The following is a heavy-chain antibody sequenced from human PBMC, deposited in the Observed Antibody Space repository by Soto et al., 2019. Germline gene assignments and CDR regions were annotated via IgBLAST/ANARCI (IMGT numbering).Heavy chain of an antibody. V-gene: IGHV3-9*01. Sequence: DVQLVESGGTLVQPGRSLRLSCATSGFMFADYAMNWVRQAPGKGLEWVSGISWNSKSKDYADAVRGRFTISRDNAKKSLFLQMNTLRAEDTAVDYCAKDIGSRGRAYYAMDVWGQGTTVTVSS. CDR3: AKDIGSRGRAYYAMDV. CDR2: ISWNSKSK. CDR1: GFMFADYA. D-gene: IGHD2-15*01. J-gene: IGHJ6*01.